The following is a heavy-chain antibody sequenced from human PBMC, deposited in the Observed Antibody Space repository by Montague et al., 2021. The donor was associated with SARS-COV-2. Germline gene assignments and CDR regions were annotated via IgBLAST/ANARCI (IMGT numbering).Heavy chain of an antibody. J-gene: IGHJ4*02. CDR2: IYYRGST. CDR3: ARKAGRGIPIFGVVTASYYFDG. Sequence: IYYRGSTYYNPYITSRVTISVDTSKTQFSLKLSSVTAADKAVYYCARKAGRGIPIFGVVTASYYFDGGGQGTLVTVSS. D-gene: IGHD3-3*01. V-gene: IGHV4-39*01.